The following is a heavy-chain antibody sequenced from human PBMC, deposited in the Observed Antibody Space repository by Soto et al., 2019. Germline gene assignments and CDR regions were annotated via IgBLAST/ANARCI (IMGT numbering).Heavy chain of an antibody. J-gene: IGHJ4*02. CDR2: IYYSGST. V-gene: IGHV4-39*01. CDR3: ARRRMVATDFDY. Sequence: SETLSLTCTVSGGSISSSSYYWGWIRQPPGKGLEWIGSIYYSGSTYYNPSLKSRVTISVDTSKNQFSLKLSSVTAADTAVYYCARRRMVATDFDYWGQGTLVTVSS. CDR1: GGSISSSSYY. D-gene: IGHD5-12*01.